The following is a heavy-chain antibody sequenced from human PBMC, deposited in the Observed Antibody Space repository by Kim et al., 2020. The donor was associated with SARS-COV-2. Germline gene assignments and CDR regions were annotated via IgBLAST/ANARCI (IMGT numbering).Heavy chain of an antibody. Sequence: ASVKVSCKASGYTFTSYGISWVRQAPGQGLEWMGWISAYNGNTNYAQKLQGRVTMTTDTSTSTAYMELRRLRSDDTAVYYCARDQLDSSGWLGHYYGMDVWGQGTTVTVSS. CDR3: ARDQLDSSGWLGHYYGMDV. J-gene: IGHJ6*02. CDR2: ISAYNGNT. V-gene: IGHV1-18*04. D-gene: IGHD6-19*01. CDR1: GYTFTSYG.